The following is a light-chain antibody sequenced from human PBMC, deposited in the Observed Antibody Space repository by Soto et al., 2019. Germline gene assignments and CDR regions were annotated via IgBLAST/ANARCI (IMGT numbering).Light chain of an antibody. CDR3: AAWNGTLNGLYV. CDR1: SSNIGSLS. CDR2: SDY. Sequence: QSVLTQPPSASGTPGQRVTISCSGSSSNIGSLSVDWYQHLPGTAPKLLIYSDYQRPSGVPDRFSGSKSGTSASLAISGLQYEDDADSYCAAWNGTLNGLYVFGTGTKLTVL. J-gene: IGLJ1*01. V-gene: IGLV1-44*01.